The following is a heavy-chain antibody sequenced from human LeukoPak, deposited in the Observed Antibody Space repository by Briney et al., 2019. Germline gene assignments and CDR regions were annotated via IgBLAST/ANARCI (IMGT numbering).Heavy chain of an antibody. CDR3: ASSSPRVASGYMDV. D-gene: IGHD1-26*01. CDR1: GYTFTSYY. CDR2: INHSGGRT. Sequence: ASVRVSCKESGYTFTSYYIHWVRQAPGQGVEWMGIINHSGGRTNYAQKFEGRDTMTRETSTSTVYMELSSLRSQDTAVYYCASSSPRVASGYMDVWGKGTTVTVSS. J-gene: IGHJ6*03. V-gene: IGHV1-46*01.